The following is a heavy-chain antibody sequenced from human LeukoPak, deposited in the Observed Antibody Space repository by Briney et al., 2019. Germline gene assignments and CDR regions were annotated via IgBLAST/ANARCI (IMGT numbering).Heavy chain of an antibody. CDR1: GFTFSDYW. CDR3: VRVSSAVDYFDF. V-gene: IGHV3-74*01. Sequence: GGSLRLSCAASGFTFSDYWMHWVRQAPGKGLVWVSRIISDGSFTEYADSVKGRFTISRDNVENTLYLQMNSLRAEDTAVYYCVRVSSAVDYFDFWGQGALVTVSS. CDR2: IISDGSFT. D-gene: IGHD5-18*01. J-gene: IGHJ4*02.